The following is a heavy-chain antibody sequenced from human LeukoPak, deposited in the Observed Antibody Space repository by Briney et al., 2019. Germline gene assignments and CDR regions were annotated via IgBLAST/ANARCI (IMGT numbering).Heavy chain of an antibody. CDR3: AKGVVSAALPYYFDY. D-gene: IGHD2-2*01. Sequence: LSLTCTVSGGSISSYYWSWIRQPPGKGLEWVSGISWNSGSIGYADSVKGRFTISRDNAKNSLYLQMNSLTAEDTALYYCAKGVVSAALPYYFDYWGQGTLVTVSS. CDR1: GGSISSYY. CDR2: ISWNSGSI. J-gene: IGHJ4*02. V-gene: IGHV3-9*01.